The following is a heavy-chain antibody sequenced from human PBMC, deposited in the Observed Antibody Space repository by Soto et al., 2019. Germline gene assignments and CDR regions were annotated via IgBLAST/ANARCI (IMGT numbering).Heavy chain of an antibody. J-gene: IGHJ6*02. CDR3: ARERGYYDSSGYYPQLDYYYGMDV. CDR1: GGSISSGGYY. D-gene: IGHD3-22*01. V-gene: IGHV4-31*03. Sequence: KASETLSLTCTVSGGSISSGGYYWSWIRQHPGKGLEWIGYIYYSGSTYYNPSLKSRVTISVDTSKNQFSLKLSSVTAADTAVYYCARERGYYDSSGYYPQLDYYYGMDVWGQGTTVTVSS. CDR2: IYYSGST.